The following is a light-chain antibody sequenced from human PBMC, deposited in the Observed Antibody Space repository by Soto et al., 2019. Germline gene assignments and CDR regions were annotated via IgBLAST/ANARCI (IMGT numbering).Light chain of an antibody. J-gene: IGKJ4*01. V-gene: IGKV1-33*01. CDR2: DAF. CDR1: QDISNY. Sequence: DIQMTQSPSSLSASVGDRVTITCQASQDISNYLNWYQQKPGKAPKLLIYDAFNLETRVPSSFRGSGSGTEFTFTISSLQPEDIVKDYYQQYDNLPPLTFGVGTKVEIK. CDR3: QQYDNLPPLT.